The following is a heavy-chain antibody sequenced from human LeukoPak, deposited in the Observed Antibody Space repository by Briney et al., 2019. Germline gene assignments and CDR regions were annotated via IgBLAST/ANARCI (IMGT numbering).Heavy chain of an antibody. J-gene: IGHJ4*02. D-gene: IGHD6-13*01. Sequence: GGSLRLSCAASGFTFSDYWMNWVRQAPGKGLEWVASINQIGSEKYYVDSVRGRFIISRDNAKNSLFLQINSLRAEDTAVYYCTRDGVAAGLYFDYWGQGTLVTVSS. CDR2: INQIGSEK. V-gene: IGHV3-7*03. CDR1: GFTFSDYW. CDR3: TRDGVAAGLYFDY.